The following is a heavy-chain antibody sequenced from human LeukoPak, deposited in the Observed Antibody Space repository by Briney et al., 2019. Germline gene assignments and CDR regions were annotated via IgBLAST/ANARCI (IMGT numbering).Heavy chain of an antibody. D-gene: IGHD3-3*01. CDR2: ISSGSSTI. CDR1: GFTFNSYS. J-gene: IGHJ4*02. Sequence: GGSLRLSCAASGFTFNSYSMNWVRQAPGKGLEWVSYISSGSSTIHYADSVKGRFTISRDNAKNSLYLQMNSLRDEDTAVYYCARDHDFWSGYYIGLVDYWGQGTLVTVSS. CDR3: ARDHDFWSGYYIGLVDY. V-gene: IGHV3-48*02.